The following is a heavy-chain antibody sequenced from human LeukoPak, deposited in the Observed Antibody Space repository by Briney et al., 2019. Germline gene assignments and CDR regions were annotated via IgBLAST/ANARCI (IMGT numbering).Heavy chain of an antibody. V-gene: IGHV4-31*11. CDR2: IFYNGAT. D-gene: IGHD3-22*01. CDR3: ARGKTLRFDSFGHLEF. J-gene: IGHJ4*02. Sequence: SETLSLTCAVSGASITSGAYYWTWIRQHPGKGLEWIGHIFYNGATYYNPSLNSRVTLSVDTSETQFSLKLRSLTAADTAVYVCARGKTLRFDSFGHLEFWGQGKLVTVSA. CDR1: GASITSGAYY.